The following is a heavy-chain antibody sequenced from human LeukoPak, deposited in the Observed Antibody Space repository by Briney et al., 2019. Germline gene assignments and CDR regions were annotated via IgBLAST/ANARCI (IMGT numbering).Heavy chain of an antibody. CDR1: GFTFSNNW. D-gene: IGHD2-2*01. CDR3: ARDRELGYCSSTSCSSVAY. J-gene: IGHJ4*02. V-gene: IGHV3-7*01. CDR2: INQDGSET. Sequence: GGSLTLSCAASGFTFSNNWMSWVRQTPGKGLEWVAKINQDGSETSYVDSVKGRFTISRDNAKNSLYLQMNSLRAEDTAVYYCARDRELGYCSSTSCSSVAYWGQGTLVTVSS.